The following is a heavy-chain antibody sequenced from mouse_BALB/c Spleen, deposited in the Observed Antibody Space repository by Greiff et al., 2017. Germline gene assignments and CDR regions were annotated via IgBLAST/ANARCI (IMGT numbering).Heavy chain of an antibody. CDR2: ISSGGSYT. CDR3: ARDPSTASYAMDY. V-gene: IGHV5-9-4*01. CDR1: GFTFSSYA. J-gene: IGHJ4*01. Sequence: EVQLVESGGGLVKPGGSLKLSCAASGFTFSSYAMSWVRQSPEKRLEWVAEISSGGSYTYYPDTVTGRFTISRDNAKNTLYLEMSSLRSEDTAMYYCARDPSTASYAMDYWGQGTSVTVSS. D-gene: IGHD1-2*01.